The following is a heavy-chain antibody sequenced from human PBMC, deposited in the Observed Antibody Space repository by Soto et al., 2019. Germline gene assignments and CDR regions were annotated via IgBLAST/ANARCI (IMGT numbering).Heavy chain of an antibody. J-gene: IGHJ6*03. CDR2: ISSSSSYI. Sequence: GGSLRLSCAASGFTFSSYSMNWVRQAPGKGLEWVSSISSSSSYIYYADSVKGRFTISRDNAKNSLYLQMNSLRAEDTAVYYCASEKGKCSGGSCYSFVDYYYYMDVWGKGTTVTVSS. D-gene: IGHD2-15*01. CDR3: ASEKGKCSGGSCYSFVDYYYYMDV. V-gene: IGHV3-21*01. CDR1: GFTFSSYS.